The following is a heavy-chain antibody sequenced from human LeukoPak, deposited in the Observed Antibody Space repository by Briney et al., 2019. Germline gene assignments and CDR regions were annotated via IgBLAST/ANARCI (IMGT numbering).Heavy chain of an antibody. V-gene: IGHV1-2*02. J-gene: IGHJ3*02. CDR1: GYTFTGYY. D-gene: IGHD3-22*01. Sequence: ASVRVSCKASGYTFTGYYMHWVRQAPGQGLEWMGWINPNSGGTNYAQKFQGRVTMTRNTSISTAYMELSSLRSEDTAVYYCARGLAQYYYDSSGYYTHDAFDIWGQGTMVTVSS. CDR2: INPNSGGT. CDR3: ARGLAQYYYDSSGYYTHDAFDI.